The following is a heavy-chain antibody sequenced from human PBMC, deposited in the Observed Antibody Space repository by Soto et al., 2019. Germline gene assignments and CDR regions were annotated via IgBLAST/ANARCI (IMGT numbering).Heavy chain of an antibody. J-gene: IGHJ6*03. Sequence: ASVKVSCKASGFIFTSYGVSWVRQAPGQGLEWMGWISGYNGNTNYAQKFQGRVTMTTDTSTSTAYMELRSLRSDDTAVYYCAARTTYDYYYMDVWGKGTTVTVS. CDR3: AARTTYDYYYMDV. CDR2: ISGYNGNT. D-gene: IGHD1-7*01. V-gene: IGHV1-18*01. CDR1: GFIFTSYG.